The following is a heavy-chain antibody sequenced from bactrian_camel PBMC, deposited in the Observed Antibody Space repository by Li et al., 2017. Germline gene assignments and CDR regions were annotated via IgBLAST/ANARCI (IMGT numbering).Heavy chain of an antibody. Sequence: HVQLVESGGDSAQAGGPLRLSCAISGNSYGSSAMGWFRQRPGKDREGLAVLWIGGATTSYADSVKGRFIITRDKAKDLVYLQMNGLQPEDTGMYYCAADQLYGTCRDVLDFPARGQGTQVTVS. CDR3: AADQLYGTCRDVLDFPA. J-gene: IGHJ4*01. V-gene: IGHV3S53*01. CDR1: GNSYGSSA. CDR2: LWIGGATT. D-gene: IGHD6*01.